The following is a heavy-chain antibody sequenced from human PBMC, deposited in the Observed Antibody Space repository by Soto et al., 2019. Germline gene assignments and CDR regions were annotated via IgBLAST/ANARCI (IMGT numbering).Heavy chain of an antibody. CDR1: GGTFSSYA. CDR3: ARGGARFLGASPADYYYYGMEV. V-gene: IGHV1-69*12. CDR2: IIPLFDTA. J-gene: IGHJ6*02. D-gene: IGHD3-3*01. Sequence: QVRLVQSGAEVKKPGSSVKVSCKASGGTFSSYAINWVRQAPGQGLEWMGGIIPLFDTANYAQKFQGRVTITADESTSTAYKELSSLRSEDTAVYYCARGGARFLGASPADYYYYGMEVWGQGTTVPVSS.